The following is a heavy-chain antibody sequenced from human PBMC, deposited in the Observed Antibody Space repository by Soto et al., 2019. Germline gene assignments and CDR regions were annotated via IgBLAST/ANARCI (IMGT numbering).Heavy chain of an antibody. J-gene: IGHJ4*02. CDR2: IIPIFGTA. D-gene: IGHD5-12*01. CDR3: ARPVEMATISSSYLFY. Sequence: QVQLVQSGAEVKKPGSSVKVSCKASGGTFSNYAINWVRQAPGQGLEWMGGIIPIFGTANYAQKFQGRVPITADEPTSTAYLDLSSLRSEDTAVYYCARPVEMATISSSYLFYWGQGTLGTVSS. V-gene: IGHV1-69*01. CDR1: GGTFSNYA.